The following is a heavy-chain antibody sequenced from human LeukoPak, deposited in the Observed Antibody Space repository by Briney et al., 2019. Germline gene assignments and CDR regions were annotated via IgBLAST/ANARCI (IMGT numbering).Heavy chain of an antibody. Sequence: PGGPLRLSCAASGFTFSSYWMHWVRQAPGKGPVWVSRINSDGSSTSYADSVKGRFTISRDNAKNTLYLQMNSLRAEDTAVYYCARELELSLYNWFDPWGQGTLVTVSS. CDR3: ARELELSLYNWFDP. J-gene: IGHJ5*02. CDR1: GFTFSSYW. D-gene: IGHD1-7*01. V-gene: IGHV3-74*01. CDR2: INSDGSST.